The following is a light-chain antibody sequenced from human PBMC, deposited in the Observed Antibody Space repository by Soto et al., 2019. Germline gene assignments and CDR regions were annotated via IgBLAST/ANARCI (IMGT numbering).Light chain of an antibody. CDR2: DAS. V-gene: IGKV1-13*02. CDR1: QGISSA. Sequence: AIQLTQSPSSLSASVGDRVTITCRASQGISSALAWYQQKPGKAPKLLIYDASSLESGVPLRFSGSGSATDFTLTISSLQPEDFATYYCQQFNSYPRTFGQGTKLEIK. J-gene: IGKJ2*02. CDR3: QQFNSYPRT.